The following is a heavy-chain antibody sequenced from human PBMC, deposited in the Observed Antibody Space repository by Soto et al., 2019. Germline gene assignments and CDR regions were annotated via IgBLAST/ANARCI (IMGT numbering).Heavy chain of an antibody. V-gene: IGHV3-30-3*01. CDR1: GFTFSSYA. J-gene: IGHJ6*02. CDR2: ISYDGSNK. Sequence: SLRLSCAASGFTFSSYAMHWVRQAPGKGLEWVAVISYDGSNKYYADSVKGRFTISRDNSKNTLYLQMNSLRAEDTVVYYCAREQDIVATDPLYYYYGMDVWGQGTTVTVSS. CDR3: AREQDIVATDPLYYYYGMDV. D-gene: IGHD5-12*01.